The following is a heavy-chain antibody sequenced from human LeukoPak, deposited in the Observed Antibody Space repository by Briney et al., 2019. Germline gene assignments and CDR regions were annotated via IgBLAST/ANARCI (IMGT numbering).Heavy chain of an antibody. CDR1: GGSISSSSYY. D-gene: IGHD6-13*01. Sequence: SETLSLTCTVSGGSISSSSYYWGWIRQPPGKGLEWIGSVYYSGSTYYNPSLKSRVTISVDTSKNQFSLKLSSVTAADTAVYYCASLGSSWFHFDYWGQGTLVTVSS. CDR2: VYYSGST. J-gene: IGHJ4*02. CDR3: ASLGSSWFHFDY. V-gene: IGHV4-39*07.